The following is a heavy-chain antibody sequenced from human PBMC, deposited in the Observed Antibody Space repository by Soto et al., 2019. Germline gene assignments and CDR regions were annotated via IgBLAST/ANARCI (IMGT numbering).Heavy chain of an antibody. CDR2: ISSSSSYI. V-gene: IGHV3-21*01. CDR3: AREEVVIAAAGGFDP. J-gene: IGHJ5*02. Sequence: GGSLRLSCAASGFTFSSYSMNWVRQAPGKGLEWVSSISSSSSYIYYADSVKGRFTISRDNAKNSLYLQMNSLRAEDTAVYYCAREEVVIAAAGGFDPWGQGTLVTVPQ. D-gene: IGHD6-13*01. CDR1: GFTFSSYS.